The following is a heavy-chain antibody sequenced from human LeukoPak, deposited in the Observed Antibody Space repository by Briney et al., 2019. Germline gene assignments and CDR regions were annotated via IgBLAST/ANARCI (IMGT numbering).Heavy chain of an antibody. CDR1: GFTFSSYS. J-gene: IGHJ6*03. CDR3: ARAPGSAIFGVVIASWYYYMDV. CDR2: ISSSSSYI. D-gene: IGHD3-3*01. V-gene: IGHV3-21*01. Sequence: GGSLRLSCAASGFTFSSYSMNWVRQAPGKGLEWVSSISSSSSYIYYADSVKGRFTISRDNAKNSLYLQMNSLRAEDTAVYYCARAPGSAIFGVVIASWYYYMDVWGKGTTVTVSS.